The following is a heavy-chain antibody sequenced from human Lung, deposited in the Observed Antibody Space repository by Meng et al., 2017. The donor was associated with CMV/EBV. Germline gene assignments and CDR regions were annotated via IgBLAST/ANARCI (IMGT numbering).Heavy chain of an antibody. CDR2: IYHSGST. CDR3: ARVTIVVAQYYFDY. V-gene: IGHV4-4*02. D-gene: IGHD3-22*01. J-gene: IGHJ4*02. Sequence: GSLRLXXAVSGGSISSSNWWSWVRQPPGKGLEWIGEIYHSGSTNYNPSLKSRVTISVDKSKNQFSLKLSSVTAADTAVYYCARVTIVVAQYYFDYWGQGTLVTVSS. CDR1: GGSISSSNW.